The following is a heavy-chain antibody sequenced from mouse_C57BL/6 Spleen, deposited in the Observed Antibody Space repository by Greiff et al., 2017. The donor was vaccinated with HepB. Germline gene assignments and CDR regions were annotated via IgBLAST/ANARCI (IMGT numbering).Heavy chain of an antibody. CDR3: AREGAMDY. Sequence: VKLQESGAELVKPGASVKISCKASGYAFSSYWMNWVKQRPGKGLEWIGQIYPGDGDTNYNGKFKGKATLTADKSSSTAYMQLSNLTSEDSAVYFCAREGAMDYWGQGTSVTVSS. J-gene: IGHJ4*01. V-gene: IGHV1-80*01. CDR1: GYAFSSYW. CDR2: IYPGDGDT.